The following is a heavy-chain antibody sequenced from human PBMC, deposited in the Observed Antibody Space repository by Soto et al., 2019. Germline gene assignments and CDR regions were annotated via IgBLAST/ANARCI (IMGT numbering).Heavy chain of an antibody. CDR3: ASLRSDYYGSGSYV. D-gene: IGHD3-10*01. Sequence: PSETLSLTCAVSGGSISSGGYSWSWIRQPPGKGLEWIGYIYHSGSTYYNPSLKSRVTISVDRSKNQFSLKLSSVTAADTAVYYCASLRSDYYGSGSYVWGQGTTVTVSS. CDR1: GGSISSGGYS. V-gene: IGHV4-30-2*01. J-gene: IGHJ6*02. CDR2: IYHSGST.